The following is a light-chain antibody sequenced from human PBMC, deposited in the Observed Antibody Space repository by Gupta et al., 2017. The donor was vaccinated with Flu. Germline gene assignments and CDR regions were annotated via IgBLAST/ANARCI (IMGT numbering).Light chain of an antibody. CDR2: GAS. Sequence: LSVSPGERATLSCRASQSVSSNLAWYQQKPGQAPRLLIYGASTRATGIPARFSGSGSGTEFTLTISSLQSEDFAVYYCQQYNNWPPLTFGGGTKVEIK. CDR3: QQYNNWPPLT. J-gene: IGKJ4*01. V-gene: IGKV3-15*01. CDR1: QSVSSN.